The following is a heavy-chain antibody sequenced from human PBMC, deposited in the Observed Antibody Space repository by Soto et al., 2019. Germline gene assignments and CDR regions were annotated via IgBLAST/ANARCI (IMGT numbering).Heavy chain of an antibody. J-gene: IGHJ4*02. CDR2: ISSSSSTI. CDR1: GFTFSSYS. D-gene: IGHD3-22*01. Sequence: EVQLVESGGGLVQPGGSLRLSCAASGFTFSSYSMNWVRQAPGKGLEWVSYISSSSSTIYYADSVKGRFTISRDNAKNSLYLQMNSLRGEDTAVYYCARGKDSSGSMGYWGQGTLVTVS. CDR3: ARGKDSSGSMGY. V-gene: IGHV3-48*01.